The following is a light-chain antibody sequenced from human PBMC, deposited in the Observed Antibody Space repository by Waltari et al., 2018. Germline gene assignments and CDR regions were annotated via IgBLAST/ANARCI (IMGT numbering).Light chain of an antibody. Sequence: EIVLTQSPATLSLSPGERATLSCRASQSVGSFLAWYQQKPGQAPRLLIYDAFTRATGIPARFSASGSGTDFTLNISGLEPEDFVVYYCQQRSNWPPLFTFGPGTKVNIK. J-gene: IGKJ3*01. CDR2: DAF. V-gene: IGKV3-11*01. CDR3: QQRSNWPPLFT. CDR1: QSVGSF.